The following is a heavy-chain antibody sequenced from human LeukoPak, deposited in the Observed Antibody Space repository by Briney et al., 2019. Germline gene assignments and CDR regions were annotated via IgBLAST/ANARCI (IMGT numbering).Heavy chain of an antibody. Sequence: SETPSLTCTVSGGSISSSSYYWGWIRQPPGKGLEWIGSIYYSGSTYYNPSLKSRVTISVDTSKNQFSLKLSSVTAADTAVYYCARHRQLRLGELSSHPYFDYWGQGTLVTVSS. CDR3: ARHRQLRLGELSSHPYFDY. D-gene: IGHD3-16*02. CDR2: IYYSGST. V-gene: IGHV4-39*01. J-gene: IGHJ4*02. CDR1: GGSISSSSYY.